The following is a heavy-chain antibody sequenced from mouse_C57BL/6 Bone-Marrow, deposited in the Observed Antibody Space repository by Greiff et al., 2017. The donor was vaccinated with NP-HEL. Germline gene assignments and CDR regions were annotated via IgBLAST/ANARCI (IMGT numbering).Heavy chain of an antibody. CDR2: SRNKANDYTT. Sequence: EVKVVESGGGLVQSGRSLRLSCATSGFTFSDFYMEWVRQAPGKGLEWIAASRNKANDYTTEDSASVKGRFIVSRDTYQSILYLQMNALRAEDTAIYYCARESSSYYAMDYWGQGTSVTVSS. CDR1: GFTFSDFY. J-gene: IGHJ4*01. D-gene: IGHD1-1*01. CDR3: ARESSSYYAMDY. V-gene: IGHV7-1*01.